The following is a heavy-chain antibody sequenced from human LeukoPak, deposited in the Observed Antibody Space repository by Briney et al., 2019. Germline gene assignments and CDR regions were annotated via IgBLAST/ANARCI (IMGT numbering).Heavy chain of an antibody. CDR2: IKPDGSEK. CDR3: AKDPGPPIYGMDV. V-gene: IGHV3-7*03. Sequence: GGSLRLSCAASAFTLSSDWMTWVRQAPGKGLEWVATIKPDGSEKYYVDSLKGRFTISRDNARNSVYLQMNSLRAEDTAVYYCAKDPGPPIYGMDVWGQGTTVTVSS. CDR1: AFTLSSDW. J-gene: IGHJ6*02.